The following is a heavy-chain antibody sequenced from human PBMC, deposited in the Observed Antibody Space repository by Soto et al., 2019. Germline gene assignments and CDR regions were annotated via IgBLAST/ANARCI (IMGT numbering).Heavy chain of an antibody. CDR3: GSTYYNPSLKSRVTISVDTSKNQFSLKLSSVTAADTAVYYCAKVYYQLRFLEWLSEKTSGPESDV. CDR1: GYSFTSYW. Sequence: PGESLKISCKGSGYSFTSYWIGWVRQMPGKGLEWMGIIYPGDSDTRYSPSFQGQVTISADKSISTAYLQWSSLKASDTAIYYSGSTYYNPSLKSRVTISVDTSKNQFSLKLSSVTAADTAVYYCAKVYYQLRFLEWLSEKTSGPESDVWRKGTTVTVSS. V-gene: IGHV5-51*01. CDR2: IYPGDSDT. D-gene: IGHD2-21*02. J-gene: IGHJ6*04.